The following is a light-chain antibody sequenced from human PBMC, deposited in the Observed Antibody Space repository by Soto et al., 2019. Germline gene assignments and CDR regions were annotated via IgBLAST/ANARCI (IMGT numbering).Light chain of an antibody. V-gene: IGKV3-20*01. CDR2: GAC. Sequence: EIVLTQSPGSRSLSPGERAPLSCRASQSVDSRFFAWYQQRPGQAPRLLIYGACRRATGIPDRFTGSGSGTDFTLIIGGLEAEDFAVYYCQKYDSSLTFGLMTKMEIK. J-gene: IGKJ1*01. CDR1: QSVDSRF. CDR3: QKYDSSLT.